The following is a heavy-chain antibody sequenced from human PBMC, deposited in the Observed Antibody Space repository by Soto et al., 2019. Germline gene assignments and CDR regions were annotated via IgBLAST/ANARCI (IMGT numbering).Heavy chain of an antibody. V-gene: IGHV4-31*03. Sequence: SETLSLTCTVSGGSISSGGYYWSWIRQHPGKGLEWIGYIYYSGSAYYNPSLKRRVTISVDTSKNQFSLKLSSVTAADTAVYYCARAPSETYYDLWSGYGNWFDPWGQGTLVTVSS. J-gene: IGHJ5*02. D-gene: IGHD3-3*01. CDR1: GGSISSGGYY. CDR3: ARAPSETYYDLWSGYGNWFDP. CDR2: IYYSGSA.